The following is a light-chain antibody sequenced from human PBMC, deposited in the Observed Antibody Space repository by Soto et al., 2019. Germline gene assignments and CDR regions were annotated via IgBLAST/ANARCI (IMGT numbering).Light chain of an antibody. CDR1: QNINNY. J-gene: IGKJ4*01. CDR3: QQYNIWPPLL. Sequence: DIQMTQSPSSLSASLGARATITCKASQNINNYLNWYQQKPRRAPKLLIYDASNLEAGVPSRFRGSGSGTDFTFTISRLQPEDIATYYCQQYNIWPPLLFGGGTKVDIK. CDR2: DAS. V-gene: IGKV1-33*01.